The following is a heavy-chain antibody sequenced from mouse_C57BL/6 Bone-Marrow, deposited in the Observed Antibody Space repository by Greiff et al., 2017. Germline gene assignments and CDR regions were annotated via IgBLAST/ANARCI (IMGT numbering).Heavy chain of an antibody. D-gene: IGHD4-1*01. Sequence: EVKLQESGPGLVKPSQSLSLTCSVTGYSITSGYYWNWIRQFPGNKLEWMGYISYDGSNNYNPSLKNRISITRDTSKNQFFLKLNSVTTEDTATYYCARDGNWVYAMDYWGQGTSVTVSS. J-gene: IGHJ4*01. CDR1: GYSITSGYY. CDR2: ISYDGSN. CDR3: ARDGNWVYAMDY. V-gene: IGHV3-6*01.